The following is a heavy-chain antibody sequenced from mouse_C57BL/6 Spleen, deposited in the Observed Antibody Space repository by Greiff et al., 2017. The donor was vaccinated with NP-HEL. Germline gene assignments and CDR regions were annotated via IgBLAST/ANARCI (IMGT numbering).Heavy chain of an antibody. D-gene: IGHD2-1*01. CDR1: GYSITSGYY. CDR3: ARDGNYVSWYFDV. Sequence: EVQRVESGPGLVKPSQSLSLTCSVTGYSITSGYYWNWIRQFPGNKLEWMGYISYDGSNNYNPSLKNRISITRDTSKNQFFLKLNSVTTEDTATYYCARDGNYVSWYFDVWGTGTTVTVSS. J-gene: IGHJ1*03. CDR2: ISYDGSN. V-gene: IGHV3-6*01.